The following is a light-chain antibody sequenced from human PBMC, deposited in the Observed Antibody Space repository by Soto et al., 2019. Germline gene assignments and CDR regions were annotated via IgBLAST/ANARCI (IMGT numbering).Light chain of an antibody. Sequence: DIQMTQSPSTLSASVGDRVTITCRASQSISSWLAWYQQKPGKAPKLLIYDASSLQSGVPPRFSGSGSGTEFTLTCSGLQPDDFATYYCQQYASYRMFGQGTNVQVK. CDR3: QQYASYRM. V-gene: IGKV1-5*01. J-gene: IGKJ1*01. CDR1: QSISSW. CDR2: DAS.